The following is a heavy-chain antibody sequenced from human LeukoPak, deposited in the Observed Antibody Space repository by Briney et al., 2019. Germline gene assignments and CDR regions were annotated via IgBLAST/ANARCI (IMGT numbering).Heavy chain of an antibody. CDR2: IYYSGRA. CDR3: ARRRYYDSTGYLD. V-gene: IGHV4-39*01. Sequence: SETLSLTCSVSGGSISSSSYYWGWIRQPRGKGPEWIGEIYYSGRAYYNSSLKSRLTISVDTSWNQFSLTLSSVTAADTGVYYCARRRYYDSTGYLDWGQGTLVSVST. CDR1: GGSISSSSYY. J-gene: IGHJ1*01. D-gene: IGHD3-22*01.